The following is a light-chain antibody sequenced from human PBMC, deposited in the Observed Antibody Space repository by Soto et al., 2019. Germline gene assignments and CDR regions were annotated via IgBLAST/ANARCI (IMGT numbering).Light chain of an antibody. CDR2: GNS. Sequence: QSVLTQPPSVSGAPGQRVTISCTGSSSNIGAGYDVHWYQQLPGTAPKLLSYGNSNRPSGVPDRFSGSTSGTSASLAITGLQAEDEADYYCPSYAISLSVLFGGGTQLTVL. CDR3: PSYAISLSVL. V-gene: IGLV1-40*01. CDR1: SSNIGAGYD. J-gene: IGLJ2*01.